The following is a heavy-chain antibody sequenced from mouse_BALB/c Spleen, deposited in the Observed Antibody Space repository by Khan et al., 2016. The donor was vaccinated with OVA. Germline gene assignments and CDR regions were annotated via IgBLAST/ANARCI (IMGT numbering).Heavy chain of an antibody. J-gene: IGHJ4*01. CDR1: GYTFTNYG. Sequence: QIQLVQSGPELKKPGETVKISCKASGYTFTNYGMNWVKQPPGKALKWIGWINTYTGEPTYADDFKGRFAFSLETSASTAYLQINNLKNEDTATYFGARPPYFSYTLAHWGQGTPVTVSA. CDR3: ARPPYFSYTLAH. V-gene: IGHV9-3-1*01. D-gene: IGHD2-10*01. CDR2: INTYTGEP.